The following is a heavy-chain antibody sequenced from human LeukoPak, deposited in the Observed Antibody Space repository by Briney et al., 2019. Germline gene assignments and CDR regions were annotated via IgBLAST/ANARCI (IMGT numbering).Heavy chain of an antibody. J-gene: IGHJ4*02. CDR1: GFTFSSYS. V-gene: IGHV3-7*01. CDR2: IKEDGSEK. CDR3: ARSRSGYYEDY. D-gene: IGHD3-22*01. Sequence: GGSLRLSCAASGFTFSSYSMNWVRQAPGKGLEWVANIKEDGSEKYYVDSVKGRFTISRDNAKNSLSLQVNSLSAEDTAVYYCARSRSGYYEDYWGQGTLVTVSS.